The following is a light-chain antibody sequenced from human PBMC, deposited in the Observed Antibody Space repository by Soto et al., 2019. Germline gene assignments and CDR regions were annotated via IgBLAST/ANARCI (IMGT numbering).Light chain of an antibody. CDR3: QQSYSALMYT. CDR2: DAS. Sequence: DIQMTQSPSSLSASVVDRVTITFRASQSISTWLAWYQQKPGKAPKLLIFDASTLQSGVPSRFSGSGSGTEFTLTISTLQPEDFATYYCQQSYSALMYTFGQGTRLEIK. V-gene: IGKV1-39*01. J-gene: IGKJ5*01. CDR1: QSISTW.